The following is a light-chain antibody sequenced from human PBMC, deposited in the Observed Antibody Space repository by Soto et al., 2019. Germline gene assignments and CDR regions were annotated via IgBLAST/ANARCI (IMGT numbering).Light chain of an antibody. CDR2: DVT. Sequence: SVLTQPASVSGSPGQSITIPCTGTSSDVGGYNFVSWYQHHPGKAPKLIIYDVTNRPSGISNRFSGSKSGNTASLTISGLQAEDEADYYCTSYTSSTTYGFGTGTKVTVL. CDR3: TSYTSSTTYG. J-gene: IGLJ1*01. CDR1: SSDVGGYNF. V-gene: IGLV2-14*03.